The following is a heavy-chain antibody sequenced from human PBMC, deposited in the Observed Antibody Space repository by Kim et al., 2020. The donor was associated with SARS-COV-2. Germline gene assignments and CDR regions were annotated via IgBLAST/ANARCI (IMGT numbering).Heavy chain of an antibody. CDR3: GRQSPGS. CDR1: GFNLGDFY. CDR2: ISSTGGTI. V-gene: IGHV3-11*04. D-gene: IGHD2-15*01. J-gene: IGHJ4*02. Sequence: GGSLRLSCAASGFNLGDFYMTWVRQTPGKGLEWISYISSTGGTIYYADSVRGRFTVSRDNAKNLLYLQMNSLTAEDTAVYYCGRQSPGSWGQGTLVTVSS.